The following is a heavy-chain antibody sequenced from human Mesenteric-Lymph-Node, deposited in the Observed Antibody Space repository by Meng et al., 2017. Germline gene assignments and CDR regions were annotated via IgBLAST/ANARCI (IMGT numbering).Heavy chain of an antibody. CDR1: GYTFTNYD. D-gene: IGHD2-15*01. J-gene: IGHJ4*02. Sequence: ASVKVSCKASGYTFTNYDIYWVRQATGQGLEWMGWMNPNSGNTGYAQKLQGRVTMTTDTSTSTAYMELRSLRSDDTAVYYCARDRGYCSGGSCSVGYWGQGTLVTVSS. CDR2: MNPNSGNT. V-gene: IGHV1-8*01. CDR3: ARDRGYCSGGSCSVGY.